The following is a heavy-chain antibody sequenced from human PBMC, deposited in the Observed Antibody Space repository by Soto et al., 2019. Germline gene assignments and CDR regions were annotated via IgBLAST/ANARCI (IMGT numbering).Heavy chain of an antibody. CDR2: IIPIFGTA. CDR3: ARGSYYYDRSGYYRFIY. V-gene: IGHV1-69*01. Sequence: QVQLVQSGAEVKKPGSSVKVSCKASGGTFSSYAISWVRQAPGQGLEWMGGIIPIFGTANYAQKFQGRVTITADESTSTAYMELSSLRSEDTAVYYCARGSYYYDRSGYYRFIYWGQGTLVTVSS. J-gene: IGHJ4*02. CDR1: GGTFSSYA. D-gene: IGHD3-22*01.